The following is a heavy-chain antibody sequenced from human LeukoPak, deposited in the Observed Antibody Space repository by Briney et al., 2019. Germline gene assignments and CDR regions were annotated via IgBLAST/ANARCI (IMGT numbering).Heavy chain of an antibody. CDR1: GGSISSYY. V-gene: IGHV4-59*01. J-gene: IGHJ4*02. CDR2: IYYSGST. D-gene: IGHD5-12*01. CDR3: ARVRSGYEYYFDY. Sequence: PSETLSLTCTVSGGSISSYYWSWIRQPPGKGLEWIGYIYYSGSTNYNPSLKSRVTISVDTSKNQFSLKLSSVTAADTAVYYCARVRSGYEYYFDYWGQGTLVTVSS.